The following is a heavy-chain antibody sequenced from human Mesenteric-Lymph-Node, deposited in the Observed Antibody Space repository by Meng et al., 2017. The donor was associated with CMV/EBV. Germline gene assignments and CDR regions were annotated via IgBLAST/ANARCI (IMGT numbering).Heavy chain of an antibody. D-gene: IGHD1-26*01. CDR2: ILPILGIA. Sequence: KASGGSFSSFAIGWVRQAPEQGLEGMGGILPILGIASYAQKFQGRVTITADKSTSTAYMELSSLRSEDTAVYYCARGGVYPLHLFDYWGQGTLVTVSS. V-gene: IGHV1-69*10. CDR1: GGSFSSFA. J-gene: IGHJ4*02. CDR3: ARGGVYPLHLFDY.